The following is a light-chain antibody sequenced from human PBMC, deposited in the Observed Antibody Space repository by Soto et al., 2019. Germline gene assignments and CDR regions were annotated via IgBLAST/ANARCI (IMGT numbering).Light chain of an antibody. CDR3: QQYNNWPLT. J-gene: IGKJ4*01. Sequence: EIVLMQSPATLSVSPGDRATLSCRASQSVSSDLAWFQQKPGQAPRLLIYGASTRATGIPARFSGGGSGTEFPLTISSLQSEDVAIYFCQQYNNWPLTFGGGAKVEIK. CDR2: GAS. CDR1: QSVSSD. V-gene: IGKV3-15*01.